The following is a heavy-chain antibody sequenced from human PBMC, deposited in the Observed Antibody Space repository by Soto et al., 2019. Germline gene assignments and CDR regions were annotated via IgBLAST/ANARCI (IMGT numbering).Heavy chain of an antibody. V-gene: IGHV3-15*07. CDR1: GLTFSNAW. Sequence: EVQLVESGGGLVKPGGSLRLSCAASGLTFSNAWMNWVRQAPGKGLEWVGRIKSKTDGGTTEYAAPVKGRFTISRDDSKNTLYLQMNRLNSEDTAVYYCTTQEVVDSLDVWGQGATVTVSS. D-gene: IGHD2-15*01. CDR2: IKSKTDGGTT. CDR3: TTQEVVDSLDV. J-gene: IGHJ6*02.